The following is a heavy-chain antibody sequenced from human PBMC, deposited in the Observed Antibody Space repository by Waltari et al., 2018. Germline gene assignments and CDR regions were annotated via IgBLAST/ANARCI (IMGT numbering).Heavy chain of an antibody. CDR1: GFTFSSYA. CDR2: ISYDGSNK. J-gene: IGHJ4*02. V-gene: IGHV3-30-3*01. Sequence: QVQLVESGGGVVQPGRSLRLSCAASGFTFSSYAMHWVRQAPGKGLEWVAVISYDGSNKYDAGSVKGRFTISRDNSKNTLYLQMNSLRAEDTAVYYCARPGGDYYGSGSHLDYWGQGTLVTVSS. CDR3: ARPGGDYYGSGSHLDY. D-gene: IGHD3-10*01.